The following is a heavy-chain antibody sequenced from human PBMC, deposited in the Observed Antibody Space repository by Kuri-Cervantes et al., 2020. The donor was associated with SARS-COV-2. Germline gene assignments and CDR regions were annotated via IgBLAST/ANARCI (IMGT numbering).Heavy chain of an antibody. CDR2: IYSGGST. V-gene: IGHV3-66*01. CDR1: GFTVSSNY. J-gene: IGHJ4*02. D-gene: IGHD3-9*01. CDR3: ARVVGDWSSLDY. Sequence: GGSLRLSCAASGFTVSSNYMSWVRQAPGKGLEWVSVIYSGGSTYYADPVKGRFTISRDNSKNTLYLQMNSLRDEDSAVYFCARVVGDWSSLDYWGQGTLVTVSS.